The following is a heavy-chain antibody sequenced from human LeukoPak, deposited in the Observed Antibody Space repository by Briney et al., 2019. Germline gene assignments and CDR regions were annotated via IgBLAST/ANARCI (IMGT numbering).Heavy chain of an antibody. V-gene: IGHV4-39*07. Sequence: PSETLSLTCTVSGGSISSSSYYWGWIRQPPGKGLEWIGSIYYSGSTYYNPSLKSRVTISVDTSKNQFSLKLSSVTAADTAVYYCARVTAWQWLVLYYFDYWGQGTLVTVSS. D-gene: IGHD6-19*01. CDR2: IYYSGST. CDR3: ARVTAWQWLVLYYFDY. CDR1: GGSISSSSYY. J-gene: IGHJ4*02.